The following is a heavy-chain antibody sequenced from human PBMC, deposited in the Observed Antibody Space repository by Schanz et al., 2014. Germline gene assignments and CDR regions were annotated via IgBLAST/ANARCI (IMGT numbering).Heavy chain of an antibody. CDR1: GYTFTSYG. J-gene: IGHJ6*02. V-gene: IGHV1-69*04. Sequence: QVQLVQSGAEVKKPGASVKVSCKASGYTFTSYGIMWVRQVPGQGLEWLGRIMPLRGIGNNAWKFQDRLTITADKSMNITYMELSSLGTEDTAVYYCTRLRRADPNGFDVWGQGTTVTVS. D-gene: IGHD6-19*01. CDR3: TRLRRADPNGFDV. CDR2: IMPLRGIG.